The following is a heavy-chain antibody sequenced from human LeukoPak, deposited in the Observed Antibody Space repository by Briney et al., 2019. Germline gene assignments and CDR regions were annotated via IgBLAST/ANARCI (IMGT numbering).Heavy chain of an antibody. J-gene: IGHJ3*02. CDR2: IYYSGST. CDR1: GGSISSYY. Sequence: KPSETLSLTCTVSGGSISSYYWSWIRQPPGKGLEWIGYIYYSGSTNYNPSLKSRVTISVDTSKNQFSLKLSSVTAADTAVYYCARSTTTVVTPKYAFDIWGQGTMVTVSS. D-gene: IGHD4-23*01. CDR3: ARSTTTVVTPKYAFDI. V-gene: IGHV4-59*01.